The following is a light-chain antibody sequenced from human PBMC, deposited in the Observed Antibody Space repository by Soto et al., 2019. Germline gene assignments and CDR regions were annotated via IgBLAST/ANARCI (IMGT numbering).Light chain of an antibody. CDR3: QHYGGSFI. V-gene: IGKV3-20*01. J-gene: IGKJ3*01. CDR1: QSVSSNN. CDR2: GAS. Sequence: EIVLTQSPGTLSLSPGERATLSCRASQSVSSNNLAWYQQRPGQAPRVVIYGASSRATGIPDRFSGSGSGTDFTLSISRLEPEDFAVYYCQHYGGSFIFGPGTKVDFK.